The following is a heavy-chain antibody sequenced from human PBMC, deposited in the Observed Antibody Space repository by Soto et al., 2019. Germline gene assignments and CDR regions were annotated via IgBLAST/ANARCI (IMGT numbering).Heavy chain of an antibody. J-gene: IGHJ6*03. Sequence: GGSLRLSCAASGFTFSSYWMSWVRQAPGKGLEWVANIKQDGSEKYYVDSVKGRFTISRDNAKNSLYLQMNSLRAEDTAVYYCARPRGSVFWSGYFYYYYYYMDVWGKGTTVTVSS. CDR2: IKQDGSEK. CDR3: ARPRGSVFWSGYFYYYYYYMDV. D-gene: IGHD3-3*01. V-gene: IGHV3-7*01. CDR1: GFTFSSYW.